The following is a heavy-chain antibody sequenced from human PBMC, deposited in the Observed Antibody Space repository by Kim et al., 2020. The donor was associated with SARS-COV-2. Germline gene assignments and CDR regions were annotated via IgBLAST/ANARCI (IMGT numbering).Heavy chain of an antibody. J-gene: IGHJ4*02. Sequence: GRVTITRDTSASTAYMELSSLRSEDTAVYYCARSYYYGSGSYRLVGYFDYWGQGTLVTVSS. D-gene: IGHD3-10*01. V-gene: IGHV1-3*01. CDR3: ARSYYYGSGSYRLVGYFDY.